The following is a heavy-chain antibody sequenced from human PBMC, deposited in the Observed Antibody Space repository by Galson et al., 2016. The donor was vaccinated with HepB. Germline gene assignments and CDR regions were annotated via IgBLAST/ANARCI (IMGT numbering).Heavy chain of an antibody. V-gene: IGHV3-33*01. J-gene: IGHJ4*02. CDR1: GFTFSDYG. CDR3: ARDASGSRADSDY. D-gene: IGHD3-10*01. Sequence: SLRLSCAASGFTFSDYGMHWVRQPPGKGLEWVASIWHDGSQKFYADSVKGRFTISRDNSKNTVHLQMNSLRAVDTAVYYCARDASGSRADSDYWGQGIPVTVSS. CDR2: IWHDGSQK.